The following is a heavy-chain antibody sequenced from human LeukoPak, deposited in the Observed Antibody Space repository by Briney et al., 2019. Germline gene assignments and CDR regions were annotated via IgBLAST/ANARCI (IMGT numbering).Heavy chain of an antibody. CDR1: GFNFNNYD. CDR2: IKFHGHET. J-gene: IGHJ3*02. V-gene: IGHV3-30*02. D-gene: IGHD6-19*01. Sequence: PGGSLRLSCVASGFNFNNYDLHWVHQAPGKGLEWVAFIKFHGHETFYADSVKGRFTISRDNAKNSLYLQMNSLRAEDTAVYYCARVPPQWLPNRDAFDIWGQGTMVTVSS. CDR3: ARVPPQWLPNRDAFDI.